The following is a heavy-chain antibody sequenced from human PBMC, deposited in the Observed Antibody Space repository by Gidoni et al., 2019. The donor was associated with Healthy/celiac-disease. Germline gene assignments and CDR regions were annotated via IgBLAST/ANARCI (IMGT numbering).Heavy chain of an antibody. J-gene: IGHJ6*02. Sequence: QVQLVESGGGLVKPGGSLRLSCAASGSTFSAYYMSWIRQAPGKGLEWVSYISSSSSYTNYADSVKGRFTISRDNAKNSVYLQMNSLRAEDTAVYYCARAGIVVVPAYYYYGMDVWGQVTTVTVSS. CDR3: ARAGIVVVPAYYYYGMDV. CDR2: ISSSSSYT. D-gene: IGHD2-2*01. V-gene: IGHV3-11*05. CDR1: GSTFSAYY.